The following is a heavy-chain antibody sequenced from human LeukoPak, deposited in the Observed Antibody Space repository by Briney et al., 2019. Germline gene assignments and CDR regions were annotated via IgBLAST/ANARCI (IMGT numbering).Heavy chain of an antibody. CDR2: IIPIFGTA. J-gene: IGHJ4*02. V-gene: IGHV1-69*13. Sequence: SVKVSCKASGGTFSSYAISWVRQAPGQGLEWMGGIIPIFGTANYAQKFQGRVTITADESTSTAYMELSSLRSEDTAVYYCAGSSEMATITTGFDHWGQGTLVTVSS. CDR1: GGTFSSYA. D-gene: IGHD5-24*01. CDR3: AGSSEMATITTGFDH.